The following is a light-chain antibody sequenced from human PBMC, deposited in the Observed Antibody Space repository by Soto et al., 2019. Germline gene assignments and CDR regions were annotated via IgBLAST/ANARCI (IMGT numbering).Light chain of an antibody. CDR1: QSVLYSSNNKNY. CDR3: QQYYSTPLA. V-gene: IGKV4-1*01. CDR2: WAS. Sequence: DIVMTQSPDSLAVSLGERATINCKSSQSVLYSSNNKNYLAWYQQKPRQPPKLLIYWASTRESGVPDRFSGSGPGTDFTLTISSLQAEDVAVYYCQQYYSTPLAFGQGTKVEIK. J-gene: IGKJ1*01.